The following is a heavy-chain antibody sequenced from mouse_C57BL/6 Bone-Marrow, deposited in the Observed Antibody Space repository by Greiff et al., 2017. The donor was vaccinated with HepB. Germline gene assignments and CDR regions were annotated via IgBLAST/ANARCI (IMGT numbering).Heavy chain of an antibody. J-gene: IGHJ1*03. CDR3: ARSWLLPYSNWYFDV. Sequence: QVQLKQSGPELVKPGASVKISCKASGYAFSSSWMNWVKQRPGKGLEWIGRIYPGDGDTNYNGKFKGKATLTADKSSSTAYMQLSSLTSEDSAVYFCARSWLLPYSNWYFDVWGTGTTVTVSS. D-gene: IGHD2-3*01. CDR2: IYPGDGDT. V-gene: IGHV1-82*01. CDR1: GYAFSSSW.